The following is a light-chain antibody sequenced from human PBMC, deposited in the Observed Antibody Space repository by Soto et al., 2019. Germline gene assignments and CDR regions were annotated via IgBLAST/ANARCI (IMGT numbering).Light chain of an antibody. CDR2: LNSDGSH. V-gene: IGLV4-69*01. CDR1: SGHSSYA. CDR3: QTWGSGTVV. Sequence: QSVLTQSPSASASLGASVKLTCTLSSGHSSYAFAWHQQQPEKGPRYLMKLNSDGSHSKGDGIPDRVSGSSAGAERYLTISGLQSEDEADYYCQTWGSGTVVFGGGTQLTVL. J-gene: IGLJ2*01.